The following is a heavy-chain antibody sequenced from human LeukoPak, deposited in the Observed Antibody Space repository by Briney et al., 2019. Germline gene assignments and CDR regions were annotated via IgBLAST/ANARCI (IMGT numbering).Heavy chain of an antibody. CDR3: AILGYCSSTSCPSGWFDP. CDR1: GYTFTGYY. V-gene: IGHV1-2*06. Sequence: ASVKVSCKASGYTFTGYYMHWVRQAPGQGLEWMGRINPNSGGTNYAQKFQGRVTMTRDTSTSTAYMELSRLRSDDTAVYYCAILGYCSSTSCPSGWFDPWGQGTLVTVSS. D-gene: IGHD2-2*01. J-gene: IGHJ5*02. CDR2: INPNSGGT.